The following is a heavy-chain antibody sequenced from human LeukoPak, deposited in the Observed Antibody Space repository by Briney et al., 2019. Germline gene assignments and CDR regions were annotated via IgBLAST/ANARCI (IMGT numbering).Heavy chain of an antibody. V-gene: IGHV4-4*02. CDR1: GGSINSYNW. D-gene: IGHD2-21*01. J-gene: IGHJ4*02. CDR3: AREISVIGGVSLDS. Sequence: SETLSLTCAVSGGSINSYNWWHWVRQSPEKGLEWIGEIFYTGSTYYSPSLQGRATLSIDESRNQFSLKLTSVTAADTAVYYCAREISVIGGVSLDSWGQGTLVTVSS. CDR2: IFYTGST.